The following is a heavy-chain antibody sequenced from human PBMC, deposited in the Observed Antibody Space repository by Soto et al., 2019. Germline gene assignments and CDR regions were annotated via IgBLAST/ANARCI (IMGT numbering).Heavy chain of an antibody. CDR3: ARDFGVYDFWSGYSPSYYGMDV. CDR1: GFTFSSYG. CDR2: IWYDGSNK. Sequence: GGSLRLSCAASGFTFSSYGMHWVRQAPGKGLEWVAVIWYDGSNKYYADSVKGRFTISRDNSKNTLYLQMNSLRAEDTAVYYCARDFGVYDFWSGYSPSYYGMDVWGQGTTVTVS. D-gene: IGHD3-3*01. V-gene: IGHV3-33*01. J-gene: IGHJ6*02.